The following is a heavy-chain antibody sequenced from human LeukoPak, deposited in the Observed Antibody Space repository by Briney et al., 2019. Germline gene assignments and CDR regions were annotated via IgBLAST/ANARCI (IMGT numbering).Heavy chain of an antibody. CDR2: IYYSGST. CDR1: LGSLSSSSYY. D-gene: IGHD2-15*01. V-gene: IGHV4-39*01. CDR3: AATPLNDY. Sequence: SESLSPTCTVSLGSLSSSSYYGGWIRHPPGKGLEWIGSIYYSGSTYYIPGLKSRFIISVDTSKNLLSLKLRSVPAADTAVYYCAATPLNDYWGQGTLVTVSS. J-gene: IGHJ4*02.